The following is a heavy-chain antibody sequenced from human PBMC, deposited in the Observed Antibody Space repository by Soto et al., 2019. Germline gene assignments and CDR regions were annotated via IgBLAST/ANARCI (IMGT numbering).Heavy chain of an antibody. J-gene: IGHJ3*02. Sequence: SVKVSCKASGFTFTSSAVQWVRQARGQRLEWIGWIVVGSGNTNYAQKFQERVTITRDMSTSTAYMELSSLRSEDTAVYYCAAARDSSGYPIEDAFDIWGQGTMVTVSS. V-gene: IGHV1-58*01. CDR1: GFTFTSSA. CDR3: AAARDSSGYPIEDAFDI. CDR2: IVVGSGNT. D-gene: IGHD3-22*01.